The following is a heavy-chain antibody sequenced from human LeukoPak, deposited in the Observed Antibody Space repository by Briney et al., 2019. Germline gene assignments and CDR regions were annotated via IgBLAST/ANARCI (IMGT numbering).Heavy chain of an antibody. D-gene: IGHD4-17*01. V-gene: IGHV3-23*01. CDR2: ISGSGGSK. CDR1: GFTFSSYA. J-gene: IGHJ4*02. Sequence: PGGSLRLSCAASGFTFSSYAMSWVRQAPGKGLEWVSGISGSGGSKYFADSVKGRFTISRDNSKNTLYLQMNSLRAEDTAVYYCAKGNDYGDYYFDYWGQGTLVTVSS. CDR3: AKGNDYGDYYFDY.